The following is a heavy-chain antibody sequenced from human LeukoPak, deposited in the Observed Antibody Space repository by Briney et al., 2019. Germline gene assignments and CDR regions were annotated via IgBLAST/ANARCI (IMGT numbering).Heavy chain of an antibody. CDR2: ISFDGSNK. V-gene: IGHV3-30*18. D-gene: IGHD4-17*01. CDR3: AKPMTTVTLLN. Sequence: PGKSLRLSCAASGFTFSRCGMHWVRQAPGKGLEWVTTISFDGSNKYYADSVKGRFTISRDNSKNTLYLQMNSLRAEDTAVYYCAKPMTTVTLLNWGQGTLVTVSS. J-gene: IGHJ4*02. CDR1: GFTFSRCG.